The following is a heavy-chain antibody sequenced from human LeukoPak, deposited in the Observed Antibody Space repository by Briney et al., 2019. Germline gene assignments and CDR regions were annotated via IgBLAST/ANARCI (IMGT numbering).Heavy chain of an antibody. CDR2: IYWDDDT. V-gene: IGHV2-5*02. CDR1: GFSLNTTGVG. Sequence: SGPTLVKPTQTLTLTCTFSGFSLNTTGVGVGWIRQPPRKALEWLALIYWDDDTRYSPSLRSRLTITKDTSKNQVVLTMTNMDPVDTATYYCALDSYGSENYRETSGWFDPWGQGTLVTVSS. CDR3: ALDSYGSENYRETSGWFDP. J-gene: IGHJ5*02. D-gene: IGHD3-10*01.